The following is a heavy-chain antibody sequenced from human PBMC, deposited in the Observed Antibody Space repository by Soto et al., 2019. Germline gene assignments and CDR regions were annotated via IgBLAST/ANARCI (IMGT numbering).Heavy chain of an antibody. D-gene: IGHD6-19*01. J-gene: IGHJ4*02. CDR1: GYTFTDYY. CDR3: ARGVSGWSPFDL. CDR2: INVNSGVT. Sequence: QVQLVQSGAEVKKPGASVKVSCTASGYTFTDYYVHWVRQAPGQGLEWMGWINVNSGVTNLAQKFQGWVTFSRDTSVSTAYMELNRLKSADTAVFFCARGVSGWSPFDLWGQGTLVTVSS. V-gene: IGHV1-2*04.